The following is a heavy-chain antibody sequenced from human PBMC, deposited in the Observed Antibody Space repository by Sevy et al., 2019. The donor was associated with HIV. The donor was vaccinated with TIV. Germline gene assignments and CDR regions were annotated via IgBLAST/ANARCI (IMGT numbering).Heavy chain of an antibody. V-gene: IGHV4-4*02. Sequence: SETLSLTCAVSGGSIRSSHWWGWVRQSAGKGLEWIGEIYYGGSRNYNPSLKSRLTISVDTSNNLFSLRLSSVTAADTAVYYCAREEYFYGSGTYGYGMDVWGQGTTVTVSS. CDR1: GGSIRSSHW. J-gene: IGHJ6*02. CDR2: IYYGGSR. D-gene: IGHD3-10*01. CDR3: AREEYFYGSGTYGYGMDV.